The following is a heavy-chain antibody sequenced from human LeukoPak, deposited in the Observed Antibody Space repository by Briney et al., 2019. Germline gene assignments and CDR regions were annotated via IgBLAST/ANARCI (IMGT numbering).Heavy chain of an antibody. D-gene: IGHD2-21*01. CDR3: AKCGRPGALYYFDY. CDR2: IRYDGSNK. J-gene: IGHJ4*02. CDR1: GFTFSSYG. V-gene: IGHV3-30*02. Sequence: GGSLGLSCAASGFTFSSYGMHWVRQAPGKGLEWVAFIRYDGSNKYYADSVKGRFTISRDNSKNTLYLQMNSLRAEDTAVYYCAKCGRPGALYYFDYWGQGTLVTVSS.